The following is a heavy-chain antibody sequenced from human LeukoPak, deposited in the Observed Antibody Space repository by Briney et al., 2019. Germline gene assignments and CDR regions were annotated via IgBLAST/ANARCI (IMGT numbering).Heavy chain of an antibody. CDR1: GYSPTELS. D-gene: IGHD3-10*01. V-gene: IGHV1-24*01. J-gene: IGHJ5*02. CDR2: FVPEDGET. Sequence: GASGKVSCKVSGYSPTELSIDWVRQAPGGGRGWVGGFVPEDGETIYAQKFQGRVTMTEDTSTDTVHMALRSLRSEDTAVYYCATVGNYYGSGSYYYWFDPWGQGTLVTVSS. CDR3: ATVGNYYGSGSYYYWFDP.